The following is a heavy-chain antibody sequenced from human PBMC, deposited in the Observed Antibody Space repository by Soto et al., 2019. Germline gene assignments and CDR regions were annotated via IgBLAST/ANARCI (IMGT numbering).Heavy chain of an antibody. D-gene: IGHD2-2*01. CDR1: GYTFTSYD. Sequence: ASVKVSCKASGYTFTSYDINWVRQATGQGLEWMGWMSPNSGNAGYAQKFQGRVTMTRNTSISTAYMELSSLRSEDTAVYYFVRGPRCISISCPYYFDYWGQGTLVTVSS. CDR3: VRGPRCISISCPYYFDY. J-gene: IGHJ4*02. V-gene: IGHV1-8*01. CDR2: MSPNSGNA.